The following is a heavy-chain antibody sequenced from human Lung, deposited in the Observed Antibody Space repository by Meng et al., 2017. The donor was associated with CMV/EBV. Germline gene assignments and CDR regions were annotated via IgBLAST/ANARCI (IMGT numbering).Heavy chain of an antibody. CDR2: INPDSGGT. CDR3: SRGAPFYRDAFDL. V-gene: IGHV1-2*02. CDR1: GYTFSGHY. D-gene: IGHD1-14*01. J-gene: IGHJ3*01. Sequence: ASXXVSCKASGYTFSGHYIHWVRQGPGQGLEWMGWINPDSGGTRYSQKFQYRVTMTRDTSINTAYMELSRLRSDDTAVYYCSRGAPFYRDAFDLWGQGKMV.